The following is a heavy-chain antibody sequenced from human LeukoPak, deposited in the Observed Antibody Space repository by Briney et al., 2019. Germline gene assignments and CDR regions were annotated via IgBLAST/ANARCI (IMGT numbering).Heavy chain of an antibody. Sequence: GRSLRLSCAASGFTFGSYGMHWVRQAPGKGLEWVAVISYDGSNKYYADSVKGRFTISRDNSKNTLHLQMNNLRAEDTALYYCAKCPVTFGGVIVITSGYFDYWGQGTLVTVSS. CDR1: GFTFGSYG. D-gene: IGHD3-16*02. V-gene: IGHV3-30*18. CDR3: AKCPVTFGGVIVITSGYFDY. CDR2: ISYDGSNK. J-gene: IGHJ4*02.